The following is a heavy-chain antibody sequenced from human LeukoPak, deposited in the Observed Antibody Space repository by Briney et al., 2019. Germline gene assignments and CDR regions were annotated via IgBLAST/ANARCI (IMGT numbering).Heavy chain of an antibody. V-gene: IGHV4-59*01. CDR2: IYYSGST. D-gene: IGHD1-7*01. J-gene: IGHJ4*02. CDR3: ARGSRELCYFDY. CDR1: GGSISSYY. Sequence: PTETLSLTCTVSGGSISSYYWSWIRQPPGKGLEWIGYIYYSGSTKYNPSLKSRVTISVDASKTQFSLKLNSVTAADTAVYYCARGSRELCYFDYWGQGTLVTVSP.